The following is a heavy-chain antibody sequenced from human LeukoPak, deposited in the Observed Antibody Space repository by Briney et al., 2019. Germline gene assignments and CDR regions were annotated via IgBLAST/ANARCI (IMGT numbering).Heavy chain of an antibody. V-gene: IGHV3-66*01. J-gene: IGHJ4*02. CDR3: AKDSLKNIFADSDYSYTDSGDNAVLGACDH. D-gene: IGHD4-17*01. CDR2: MYSGGST. CDR1: GFTVSSNY. Sequence: PGGSLRLSCAASGFTVSSNYMNWVRQAPGKGLEWVSVMYSGGSTFYGDSVKGRFTISRDNSMNTLYLQMNSLRVDDTAVYYCAKDSLKNIFADSDYSYTDSGDNAVLGACDHWGQGTLVTVSS.